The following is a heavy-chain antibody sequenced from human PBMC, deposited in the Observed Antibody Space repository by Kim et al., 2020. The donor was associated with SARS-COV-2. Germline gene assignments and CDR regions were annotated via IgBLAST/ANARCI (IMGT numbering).Heavy chain of an antibody. CDR3: AKDRGEKTPGEVFY. CDR1: GFTFSSYG. D-gene: IGHD3-10*01. V-gene: IGHV3-30*18. J-gene: IGHJ4*02. CDR2: ISYDGSNK. Sequence: GGSLRLSCAASGFTFSSYGMHWVRQAPGKGLEWVAVISYDGSNKYYADSVKGRFTISRDNSKNTLYLQMNSLSAEDTAVYYCAKDRGEKTPGEVFYWGQG.